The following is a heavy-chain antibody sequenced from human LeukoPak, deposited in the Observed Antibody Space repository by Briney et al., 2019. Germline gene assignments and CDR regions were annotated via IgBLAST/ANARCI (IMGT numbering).Heavy chain of an antibody. CDR1: GFSFSSYS. CDR2: ISSSSSYI. V-gene: IGHV3-21*01. Sequence: PGGSLRLSCAASGFSFSSYSMNWVRQAPGKGLEWVSSISSSSSYIYYADSVKGRFTISRDNAKNSLYLQMNSLRAEDTAVYYCASQWYSSSSSDLGGDYWGQGTLVTVSS. CDR3: ASQWYSSSSSDLGGDY. D-gene: IGHD6-6*01. J-gene: IGHJ4*02.